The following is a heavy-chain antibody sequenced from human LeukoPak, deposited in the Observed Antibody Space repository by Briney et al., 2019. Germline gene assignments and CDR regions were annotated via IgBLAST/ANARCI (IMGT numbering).Heavy chain of an antibody. J-gene: IGHJ5*02. Sequence: SETLSLTCTVSGGSISSGGYYWSWIRQHPGKGLEWIGYIYYSGSTYYNPSLKSRVTISVDTSKNQFSLKLSSVTAADTAVYYCARGEVQAATWFDPWGQGTPVTVSS. D-gene: IGHD2-2*01. V-gene: IGHV4-31*03. CDR3: ARGEVQAATWFDP. CDR1: GGSISSGGYY. CDR2: IYYSGST.